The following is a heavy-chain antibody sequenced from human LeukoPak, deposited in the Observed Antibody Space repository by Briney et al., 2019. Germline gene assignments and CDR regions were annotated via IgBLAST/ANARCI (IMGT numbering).Heavy chain of an antibody. D-gene: IGHD7-27*01. CDR1: GVSFSGSY. Sequence: SETLSLTCAVSGVSFSGSYWSWIRQPPGKGPEWVWEISHSGRTSYNPSLKSRVTISLDTSKNQFSLRLTFVTAADTAVYYCTKTSPGVPLDFWGQGNLVTVSS. CDR2: ISHSGRT. V-gene: IGHV4-34*01. J-gene: IGHJ4*02. CDR3: TKTSPGVPLDF.